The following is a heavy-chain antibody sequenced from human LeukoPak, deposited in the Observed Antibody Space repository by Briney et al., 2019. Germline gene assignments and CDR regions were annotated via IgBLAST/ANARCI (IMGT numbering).Heavy chain of an antibody. CDR3: ARDFWAGESY. D-gene: IGHD3-3*01. J-gene: IGHJ4*02. Sequence: GRFTISRDNAKNSLYLQMNSLRAEDTAVYYCARDFWAGESYWGQGTLVTVSS. V-gene: IGHV3-11*06.